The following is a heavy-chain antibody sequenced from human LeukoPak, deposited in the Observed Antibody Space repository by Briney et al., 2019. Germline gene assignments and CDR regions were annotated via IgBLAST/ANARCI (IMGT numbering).Heavy chain of an antibody. D-gene: IGHD3-10*01. J-gene: IGHJ4*02. CDR2: INPNGGGP. CDR3: STGLFSYYYVSGA. CDR1: GGTFSSYA. Sequence: LRASVKVSCKASGGTFSSYAISWVRQAPGQGLEWMGWINPNGGGPKYAPKFQGRVTMTTDTSINTVFMELSRLRSDDTAVYFCSTGLFSYYYVSGAWGQGTLVSVSS. V-gene: IGHV1-2*02.